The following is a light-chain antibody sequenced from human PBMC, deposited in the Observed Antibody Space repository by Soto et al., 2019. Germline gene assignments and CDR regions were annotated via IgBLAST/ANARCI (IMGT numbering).Light chain of an antibody. Sequence: EIVLAHSPSTLSSFPGDRVTLSCRASQAVNTRLAWYQHKPGQAPRLLIYLAYNSAAGVQARFSGSGSGTELTITITDLEPADFEVYYCQKRNSCNRKFGQRTKLDIK. J-gene: IGKJ1*01. CDR2: LAY. CDR3: QKRNSCNRK. V-gene: IGKV3D-11*01. CDR1: QAVNTR.